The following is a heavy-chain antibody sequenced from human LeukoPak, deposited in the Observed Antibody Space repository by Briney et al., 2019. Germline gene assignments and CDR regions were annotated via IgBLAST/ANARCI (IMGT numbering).Heavy chain of an antibody. V-gene: IGHV1-18*01. J-gene: IGHJ4*02. CDR2: ISAFSGNT. Sequence: ASVKVSGKASDYTCTSYGISWVRQAPGQGLEWMGWISAFSGNTNDAQKFQGRVTMTTDTSTSTAYMELRSLRSDDTAVYYCARDRDGYNGGDYWGQGTLVTVSS. CDR1: DYTCTSYG. D-gene: IGHD5-24*01. CDR3: ARDRDGYNGGDY.